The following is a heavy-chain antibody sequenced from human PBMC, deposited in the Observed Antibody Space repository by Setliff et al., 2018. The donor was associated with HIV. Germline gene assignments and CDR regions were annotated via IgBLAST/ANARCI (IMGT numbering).Heavy chain of an antibody. J-gene: IGHJ4*02. CDR3: ARDRTAGYNYDYGY. CDR2: VNPSGGSI. V-gene: IGHV1-46*01. CDR1: GYTFTSYC. Sequence: GASVKVSCKAFGYTFTSYCIHWVRQAPGQGLEWLGMVNPSGGSIAYAQRFQGRVTMTRDTSTNTVYMDLSGLRSDDTAVYYCARDRTAGYNYDYGYWGQGTLVTSPQ. D-gene: IGHD3-16*01.